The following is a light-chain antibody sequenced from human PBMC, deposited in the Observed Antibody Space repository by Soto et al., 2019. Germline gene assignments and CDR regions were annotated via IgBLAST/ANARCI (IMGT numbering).Light chain of an antibody. Sequence: QSVLTQPPSASGTPGQRVTISCSGSSSNIGSSNVYWYQQLPRTAPKLLIYKNNQRPSGGPDRFSCSKSGTSASLAISGLLYDDEADYYCAAWDDSRSGAVFGGGTQLTVL. CDR2: KNN. CDR1: SSNIGSSN. J-gene: IGLJ7*01. V-gene: IGLV1-47*01. CDR3: AAWDDSRSGAV.